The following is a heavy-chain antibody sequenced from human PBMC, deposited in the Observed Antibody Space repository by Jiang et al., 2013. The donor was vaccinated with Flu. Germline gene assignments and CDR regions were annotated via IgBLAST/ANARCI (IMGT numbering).Heavy chain of an antibody. Sequence: QSGSELEKPGASVRVSCQASGYRFTDRAIHWMRQAPGQGLEWLGWINPATGDPTYAQDFRGRLVLSLDTSVSTAYLQIRGLRTEDSAVYYCARVAPSKPLAVFDSWGQGTQVTVSS. D-gene: IGHD4-11*01. J-gene: IGHJ4*02. CDR1: GYRFTDRA. CDR3: ARVAPSKPLAVFDS. V-gene: IGHV7-4-1*01. CDR2: INPATGDP.